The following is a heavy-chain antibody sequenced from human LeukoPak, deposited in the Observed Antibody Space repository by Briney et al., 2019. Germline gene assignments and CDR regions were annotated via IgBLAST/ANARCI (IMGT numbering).Heavy chain of an antibody. J-gene: IGHJ5*02. CDR1: GGSFSGYY. CDR3: ARHISGSGVINWFDP. Sequence: SETLSLTCVVYGGSFSGYYWGWIRQPPGKGLEWIGSIYYSGSTNYNPSLKSRVTISVDTSKNQFSLKLSSVTAADTAVYYCARHISGSGVINWFDPWGQGTLVTVSS. D-gene: IGHD3-10*01. V-gene: IGHV4-34*01. CDR2: IYYSGST.